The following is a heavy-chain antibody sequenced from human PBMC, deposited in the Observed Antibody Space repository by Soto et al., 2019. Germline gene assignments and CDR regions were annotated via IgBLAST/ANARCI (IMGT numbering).Heavy chain of an antibody. CDR3: TRAGHLGYCTNGVCKNYYFDY. D-gene: IGHD2-8*01. CDR2: IRSKAYGGTT. Sequence: GGSLRLSCTASGFTFGDYAMSWFRQAPGKGLEWVGFIRSKAYGGTTEYAASVKGRLTISRDDSKSIAYLQMNSLKTEDTAVYYCTRAGHLGYCTNGVCKNYYFDYWGQGTLVTVSS. CDR1: GFTFGDYA. J-gene: IGHJ4*02. V-gene: IGHV3-49*03.